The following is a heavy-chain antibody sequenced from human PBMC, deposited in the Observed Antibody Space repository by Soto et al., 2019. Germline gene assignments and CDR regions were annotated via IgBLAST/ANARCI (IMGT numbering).Heavy chain of an antibody. Sequence: EVQLLESGGGLVQPGGSLRLSCAASGFTFSNYAMGWVRQAPGKGLEWVSGISGGGGSTYYADSVKGRITISRDQSKHTLFLQMHRLRAEDTALYYCAKDVEAEFRLGVVTISHFDSWGQGSLVPVSS. J-gene: IGHJ4*02. CDR2: ISGGGGST. CDR1: GFTFSNYA. CDR3: AKDVEAEFRLGVVTISHFDS. D-gene: IGHD3-3*01. V-gene: IGHV3-23*01.